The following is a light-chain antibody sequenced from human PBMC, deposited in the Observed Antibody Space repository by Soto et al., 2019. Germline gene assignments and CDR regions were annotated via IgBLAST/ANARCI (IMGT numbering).Light chain of an antibody. J-gene: IGKJ4*01. CDR3: HQRSDWPPLT. CDR1: QSVGGY. CDR2: GAS. V-gene: IGKV3-11*01. Sequence: EIVLTQSPATLSLSPGERATLSCRASQSVGGYLAWYQQKPGQPPRLLIYGASNRATGIPARFSGSGSGTDFTLTISSLEPEDSAIYYCHQRSDWPPLTFGGGTKVEIK.